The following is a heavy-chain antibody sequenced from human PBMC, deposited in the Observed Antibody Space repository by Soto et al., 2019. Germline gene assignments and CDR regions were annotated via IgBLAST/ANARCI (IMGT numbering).Heavy chain of an antibody. CDR3: ARCDAVITMVRGYFATWCDP. V-gene: IGHV3-48*01. Sequence: PGGSLRLSCAASGFTFSSYSMNWVRQAPGKGLEWVSYISSSSSTIYYADSVKDRFTISRDNAKNSLYLQMNSLRAEDTAVYYCARCDAVITMVRGYFATWCDPWGRGTLVTVSS. D-gene: IGHD3-10*01. CDR1: GFTFSSYS. CDR2: ISSSSSTI. J-gene: IGHJ5*02.